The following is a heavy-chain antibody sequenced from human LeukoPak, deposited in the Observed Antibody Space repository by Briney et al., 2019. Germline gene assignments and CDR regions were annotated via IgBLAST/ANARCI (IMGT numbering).Heavy chain of an antibody. V-gene: IGHV4-39*02. D-gene: IGHD3-22*01. J-gene: IGHJ4*02. CDR2: IYRSGDT. Sequence: SETLSLTCTVSGGSVTSTTYYWGWIRQPPGKGLEWIGSIYRSGDTYYNPSLNSRVTISVDTSKNQFSLKLSSVTAADTAVYYCARDYYDSSGYYYTAYFDYWGQGTLVTVSS. CDR3: ARDYYDSSGYYYTAYFDY. CDR1: GGSVTSTTYY.